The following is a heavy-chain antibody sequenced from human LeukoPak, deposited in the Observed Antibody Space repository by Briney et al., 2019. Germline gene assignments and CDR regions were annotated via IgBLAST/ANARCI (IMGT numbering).Heavy chain of an antibody. J-gene: IGHJ4*02. D-gene: IGHD3-3*01. CDR1: GYTFNSYG. V-gene: IGHV1-18*01. Sequence: GASVKVSCKASGYTFNSYGISWVRQAPGQGLEWMGWISAYNGNTNYAQKLQGRVTMTTDTSTSTAYMELRSLRSDDTAVYYCARDGNVLRFLEWLSNSGYSDYWGQGTLVTVSS. CDR2: ISAYNGNT. CDR3: ARDGNVLRFLEWLSNSGYSDY.